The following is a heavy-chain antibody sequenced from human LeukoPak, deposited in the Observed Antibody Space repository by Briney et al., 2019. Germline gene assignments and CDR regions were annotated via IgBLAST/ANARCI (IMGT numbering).Heavy chain of an antibody. V-gene: IGHV1-2*02. CDR1: VYTFTNFY. CDR3: ARRPINCIITNCYVDY. Sequence: ASVKVSCKASVYTFTNFYIHWVRQAPGQRLEWMGWMNPNSGDTSYAREFQDRVTMTRDTSLSTAYMELSRLRSDDTAVYFCARRPINCIITNCYVDYWGQGTLVTVPS. J-gene: IGHJ4*02. D-gene: IGHD2-2*01. CDR2: MNPNSGDT.